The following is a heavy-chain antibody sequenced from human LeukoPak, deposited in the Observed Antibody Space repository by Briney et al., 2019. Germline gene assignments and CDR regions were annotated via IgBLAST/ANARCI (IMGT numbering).Heavy chain of an antibody. CDR1: AFTFSTYG. Sequence: GGSLRLSXAASAFTFSTYGMHWVRQAPGKGLEWVAAIWYDGSNKYYADSVKGRFTISRDNSKSTLFLQMSGLRAEDTALYYCASDHGAYWGQGTLVTVSS. CDR3: ASDHGAY. CDR2: IWYDGSNK. J-gene: IGHJ4*02. D-gene: IGHD1-26*01. V-gene: IGHV3-33*01.